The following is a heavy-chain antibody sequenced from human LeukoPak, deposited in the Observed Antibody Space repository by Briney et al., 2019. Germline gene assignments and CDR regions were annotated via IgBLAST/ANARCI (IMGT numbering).Heavy chain of an antibody. D-gene: IGHD3-10*01. Sequence: PETLSLTCTVSGGSIGSHCYNWVRQPPEKGLEWIGCVYYSGSTNYNPSLKSRSVDTSKNQFSLNLNSVTAADTAVYYCARGVRLWSQGTLVTVSS. CDR2: VYYSGST. CDR1: GGSIGSHC. V-gene: IGHV4-59*11. CDR3: ARGVRL. J-gene: IGHJ4*02.